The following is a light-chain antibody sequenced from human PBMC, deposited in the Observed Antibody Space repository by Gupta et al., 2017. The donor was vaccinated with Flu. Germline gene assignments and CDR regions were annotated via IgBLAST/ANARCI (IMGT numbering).Light chain of an antibody. CDR1: SSDVGGYNY. CDR3: SSYTSSSTLV. V-gene: IGLV2-14*01. CDR2: EVS. Sequence: QPASVSGSPGQSITISCTGTSSDVGGYNYVSWYPQHPGKAPKLMIYEVSNRPSGVSNRFSGSKSGNTASLTISGLQAEDEADYYCSSYTSSSTLVFGTGTKVTVL. J-gene: IGLJ1*01.